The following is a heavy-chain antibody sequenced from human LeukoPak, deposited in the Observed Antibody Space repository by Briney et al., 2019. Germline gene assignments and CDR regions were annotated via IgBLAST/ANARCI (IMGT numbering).Heavy chain of an antibody. V-gene: IGHV1-18*01. CDR3: ATGQDSSSLGDY. CDR2: ISAYNGNT. Sequence: ASVKVSCKASGYTFTSYGISWVRQAPGQGLEWMGWISAYNGNTNYAQKLQGRVTMTTDTSTSTAYMGLRSLGSDDTAVYYCATGQDSSSLGDYWGQGTLVTVSS. CDR1: GYTFTSYG. D-gene: IGHD6-6*01. J-gene: IGHJ4*02.